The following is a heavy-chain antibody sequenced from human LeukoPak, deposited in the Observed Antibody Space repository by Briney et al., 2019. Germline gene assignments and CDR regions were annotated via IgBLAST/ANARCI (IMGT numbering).Heavy chain of an antibody. J-gene: IGHJ5*02. CDR3: AVRYNWNEGWFDP. D-gene: IGHD1-1*01. CDR2: INPNSGGT. CDR1: GYTFTSYG. V-gene: IGHV1-2*06. Sequence: ASVKVSCKASGYTFTSYGISWVRQAPGQGLEWMGRINPNSGGTNYAQKFQGRVTMTRDTSISTAYMELSRLRSDDTAVYYCAVRYNWNEGWFDPWGQGTLVTVSS.